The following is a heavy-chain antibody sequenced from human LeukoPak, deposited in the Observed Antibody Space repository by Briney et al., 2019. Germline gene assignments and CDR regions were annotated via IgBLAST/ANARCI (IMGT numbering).Heavy chain of an antibody. Sequence: ASVKVSCKASGYTLTDYYMHWVRQAPGQGLEWMGRINPNSGGTNYAQKFQGRVTMTRDTSISTVYMELSRLRSDDTAVYYCARIYDFWSGYPTAQLFDYWGQGTLVTVSS. CDR1: GYTLTDYY. D-gene: IGHD3-3*01. V-gene: IGHV1-2*06. CDR3: ARIYDFWSGYPTAQLFDY. J-gene: IGHJ4*02. CDR2: INPNSGGT.